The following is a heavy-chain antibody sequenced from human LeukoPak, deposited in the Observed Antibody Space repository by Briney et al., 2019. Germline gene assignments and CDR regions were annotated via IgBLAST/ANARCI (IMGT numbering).Heavy chain of an antibody. D-gene: IGHD3-10*01. CDR2: IYSGGST. J-gene: IGHJ4*02. CDR3: ARDVRVQKWFGEVIMTTTYYFDD. V-gene: IGHV3-66*01. CDR1: GFTVSSNY. Sequence: GGSLRLSCAASGFTVSSNYMSWVRQAPGKGLEWVSVIYSGGSTYYADSVKGRFTISRDNAKNSLYLQMNSLRAEDTAVYYCARDVRVQKWFGEVIMTTTYYFDDWGQGTLVTVSS.